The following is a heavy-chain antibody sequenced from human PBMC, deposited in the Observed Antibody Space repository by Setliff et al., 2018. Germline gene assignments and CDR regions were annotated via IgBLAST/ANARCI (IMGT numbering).Heavy chain of an antibody. D-gene: IGHD6-19*01. Sequence: LSLTCAVSGYSISSGYFWGWIRQPPGKGLEWIGSIYHSGKTYYNPSLKSRVTLSVDTSKNQFSLKLSSVTAADTAVYYCARLLAGTGGFFYYGMDVWGQGTTVTVSS. CDR1: GYSISSGYF. CDR3: ARLLAGTGGFFYYGMDV. CDR2: IYHSGKT. J-gene: IGHJ6*02. V-gene: IGHV4-38-2*01.